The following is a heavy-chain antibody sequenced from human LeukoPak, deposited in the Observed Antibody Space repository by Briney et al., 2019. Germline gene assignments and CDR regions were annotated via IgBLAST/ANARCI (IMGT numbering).Heavy chain of an antibody. CDR3: AGTDSGYDLVWFDP. CDR2: IYTSGST. V-gene: IGHV4-4*07. J-gene: IGHJ5*02. Sequence: NPSETLSLTCTVSGGSISSYYWSWIRQPAGKGLEWIGRIYTSGSTNYNPSLKSRVTMSVDTSKNQFSLKLSSVTAADTAVYYCAGTDSGYDLVWFDPWGQGTLVTVSS. D-gene: IGHD5-12*01. CDR1: GGSISSYY.